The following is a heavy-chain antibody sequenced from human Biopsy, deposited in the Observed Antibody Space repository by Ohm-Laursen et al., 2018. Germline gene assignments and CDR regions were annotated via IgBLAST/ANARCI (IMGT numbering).Heavy chain of an antibody. V-gene: IGHV3-9*02. CDR3: VKDIRRYFYGMDV. Sequence: SLRLSCAAPDFTSDDYAMSWVRQRPGKGLEWVSGITWNSGHIAYADSVKGRFTISRDNAKNVLWLQMNSLRVDDTAMYYCVKDIRRYFYGMDVWGQGTTVTVS. CDR2: ITWNSGHI. J-gene: IGHJ6*02. D-gene: IGHD3-10*01. CDR1: DFTSDDYA.